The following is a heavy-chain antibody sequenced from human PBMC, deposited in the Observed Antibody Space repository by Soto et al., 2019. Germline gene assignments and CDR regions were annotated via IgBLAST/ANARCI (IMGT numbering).Heavy chain of an antibody. D-gene: IGHD6-19*01. V-gene: IGHV3-23*01. Sequence: GGSLRLSCAASGFPFTSYARKWVHQATGQGLEWVSTISYGGHTTYYAASVKGRFTISRDNSQSTLYLQMNSLRTEDTAIYYCAKETIPVGGPNYFDYWGQGALVTVSS. J-gene: IGHJ4*02. CDR2: ISYGGHTT. CDR3: AKETIPVGGPNYFDY. CDR1: GFPFTSYA.